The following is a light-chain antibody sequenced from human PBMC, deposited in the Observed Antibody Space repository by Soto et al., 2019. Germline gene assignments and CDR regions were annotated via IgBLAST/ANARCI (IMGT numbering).Light chain of an antibody. CDR2: LNSDGRH. CDR1: SGHSNYA. Sequence: QPVLTQSPSASASLGASVKLTCTLSSGHSNYAIAWHQQQSEKGPRYLMKLNSDGRHSKGDGIPDRFSGSSSGAERYLTISGLQSEDEADYYCQTWGSGIVVFGGGTKLTVL. CDR3: QTWGSGIVV. V-gene: IGLV4-69*01. J-gene: IGLJ2*01.